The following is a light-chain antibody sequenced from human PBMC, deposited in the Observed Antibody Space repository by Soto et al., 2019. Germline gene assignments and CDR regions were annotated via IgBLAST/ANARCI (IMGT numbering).Light chain of an antibody. CDR1: QDINYS. CDR3: QQFNNYPLT. J-gene: IGKJ4*01. V-gene: IGKV1D-13*01. Sequence: AIQLTQSPSSLSASVGDSITITCRASQDINYSLAWYQQKPGKAPSLLIYDASGLESGVPPRFSGGGSGTDFTLTITNLQPEDFATYYCQQFNNYPLTFGGGTKVDIK. CDR2: DAS.